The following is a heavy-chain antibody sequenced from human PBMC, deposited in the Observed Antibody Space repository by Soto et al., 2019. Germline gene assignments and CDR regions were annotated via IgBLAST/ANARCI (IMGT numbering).Heavy chain of an antibody. V-gene: IGHV4-59*12. Sequence: SETLSLTCTVSGGSISSYYWSWIRQPPGKGLEWIGYIYYSGSTNYNPSLKSRVTISVDTSKNQFSLKLSSVTAADTAVYYCARESYGDYNPLPGYWGQGTLVTVSS. CDR3: ARESYGDYNPLPGY. CDR2: IYYSGST. D-gene: IGHD4-17*01. J-gene: IGHJ4*02. CDR1: GGSISSYY.